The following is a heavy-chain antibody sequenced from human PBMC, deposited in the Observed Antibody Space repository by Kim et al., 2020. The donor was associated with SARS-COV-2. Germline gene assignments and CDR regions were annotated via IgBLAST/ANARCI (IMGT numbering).Heavy chain of an antibody. CDR2: ISYDGSNK. Sequence: GGSLRLSCAASGFTFSSYAMHWVRQAPGKGLEWVAVISYDGSNKYYADSVKGRFTISRDNSKNTLYLQMNSLRAEDTAVYYCAMITFGGVIVYDYWGQGTLVTVSS. D-gene: IGHD3-16*02. J-gene: IGHJ4*02. CDR3: AMITFGGVIVYDY. V-gene: IGHV3-30*04. CDR1: GFTFSSYA.